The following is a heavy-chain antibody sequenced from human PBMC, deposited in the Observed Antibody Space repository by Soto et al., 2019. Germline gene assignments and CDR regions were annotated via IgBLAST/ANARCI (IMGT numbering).Heavy chain of an antibody. Sequence: GGSLRLSCAASEFTFSGYGMHWVRQTPGKGLEWVAVISYDGSNKYYADSVKGRFTISRDNSKNTLYLQMNSLRAEDTAVYYCAKDYGDFYGPMDYWGQGTLVTVSS. J-gene: IGHJ4*02. V-gene: IGHV3-30*18. CDR2: ISYDGSNK. CDR1: EFTFSGYG. CDR3: AKDYGDFYGPMDY. D-gene: IGHD4-17*01.